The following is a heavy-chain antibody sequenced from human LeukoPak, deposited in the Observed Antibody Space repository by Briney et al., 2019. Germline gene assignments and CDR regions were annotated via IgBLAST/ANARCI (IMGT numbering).Heavy chain of an antibody. CDR2: IYYSGST. Sequence: SETLSLTCTVSGGSISSRGYYWSWIRQHPGKGLESTGYIYYSGSTYYNPSLKSRVTISVDTSKNQFSLKLSSVTAADTAVYYCARSQWLVLDYWGQGTLVTVSS. J-gene: IGHJ4*02. D-gene: IGHD6-19*01. CDR1: GGSISSRGYY. CDR3: ARSQWLVLDY. V-gene: IGHV4-31*03.